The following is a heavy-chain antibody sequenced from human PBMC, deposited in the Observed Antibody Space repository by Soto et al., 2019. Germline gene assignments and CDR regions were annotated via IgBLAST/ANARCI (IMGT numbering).Heavy chain of an antibody. D-gene: IGHD2-2*01. Sequence: SETLSLTCTVSGGSISSSSYYWGWIRQPPGKGLEWIGSIYYSGSTYYNPSLKSRVTISVDTSKNQFSLKLSSVTAADTAVYYCARSIVVVPAAIALTEAAYYYYGMDVWGQGTTVT. V-gene: IGHV4-39*01. CDR2: IYYSGST. CDR3: ARSIVVVPAAIALTEAAYYYYGMDV. CDR1: GGSISSSSYY. J-gene: IGHJ6*02.